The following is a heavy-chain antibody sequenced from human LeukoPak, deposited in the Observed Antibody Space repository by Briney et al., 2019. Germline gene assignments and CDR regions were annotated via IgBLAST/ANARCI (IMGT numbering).Heavy chain of an antibody. J-gene: IGHJ3*02. CDR2: ISAYNGNT. V-gene: IGHV1-18*01. Sequence: ASVKVSCKASGYTFTSYGISWVRQAPGQGLEWMGWISAYNGNTNYAQKLQGRVTMTTDTSTSTAYMELRSQRSDDTAVYYCARAERITIFGVVIRTDAFDIWGQGTMVTVSS. CDR3: ARAERITIFGVVIRTDAFDI. CDR1: GYTFTSYG. D-gene: IGHD3-3*01.